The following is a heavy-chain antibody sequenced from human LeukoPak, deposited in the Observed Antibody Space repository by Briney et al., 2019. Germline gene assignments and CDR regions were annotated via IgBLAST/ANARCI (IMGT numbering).Heavy chain of an antibody. Sequence: GSLRLSCAASGFTFSSYAMSWVRQAPGKGLEWVSAISGSGGSTYYADSVKGRFTISRDNSKNTLYLQMNSLRAEDTAVYYCAKRMAPRGALDIWGQGTMVTVSS. D-gene: IGHD5-24*01. CDR3: AKRMAPRGALDI. J-gene: IGHJ3*02. CDR2: ISGSGGST. CDR1: GFTFSSYA. V-gene: IGHV3-23*01.